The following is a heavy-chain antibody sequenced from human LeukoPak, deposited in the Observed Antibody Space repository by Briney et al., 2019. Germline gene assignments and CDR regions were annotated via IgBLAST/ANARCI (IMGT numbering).Heavy chain of an antibody. J-gene: IGHJ6*03. V-gene: IGHV3-23*01. CDR2: ISGSGDST. D-gene: IGHD3-22*01. CDR1: GFTFSSYA. Sequence: GGSLRLSCAASGFTFSSYAMSWVRQAPGKGLKWVSVISGSGDSTYYADSVKGRFTISRDNSKNTLYLQMNSLRAEDTAVYYCAKFGYYYDSSGKAVYSYYYMDVWGKGTTVTVSS. CDR3: AKFGYYYDSSGKAVYSYYYMDV.